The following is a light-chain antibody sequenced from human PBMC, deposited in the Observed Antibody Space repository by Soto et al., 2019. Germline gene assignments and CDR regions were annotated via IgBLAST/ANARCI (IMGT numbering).Light chain of an antibody. Sequence: DIQMTQSPSSLSASVGDRVAITCRASQSISNWLAWYQQKPGKAPKLLIYDASSLESGVPSRFSGSGSGTVFTLAISSLQPDDFATYYCQHYNKYPSVASGQGTKADIK. CDR1: QSISNW. V-gene: IGKV1-5*01. CDR3: QHYNKYPSVA. CDR2: DAS. J-gene: IGKJ1*01.